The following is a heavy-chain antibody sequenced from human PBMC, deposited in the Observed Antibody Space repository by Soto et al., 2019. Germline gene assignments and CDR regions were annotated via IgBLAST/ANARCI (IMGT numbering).Heavy chain of an antibody. CDR1: GYIFTSYG. D-gene: IGHD2-21*01. CDR3: ARDLIVTGTYFDY. V-gene: IGHV1-18*04. CDR2: ISTYNGNT. Sequence: VQLVQSGAEVKKPGASVQVSCKASGYIFTSYGITWVRQAPGQGLEWMGWISTYNGNTNYAQKLKDRLNMTTDTSTSKVYMELRSLRVDDTGVYDGARDLIVTGTYFDYWGQGTLVTVSS. J-gene: IGHJ4*02.